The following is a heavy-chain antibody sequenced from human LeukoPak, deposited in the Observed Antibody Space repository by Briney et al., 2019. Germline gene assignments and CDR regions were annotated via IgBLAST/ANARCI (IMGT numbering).Heavy chain of an antibody. V-gene: IGHV4-30-4*01. CDR2: IYYSGST. CDR1: GGSISSSGYY. CDR3: ARDSITGIDH. J-gene: IGHJ4*02. Sequence: SQTRSLNCTVSGGSISSSGYYWNWIRQPPGKGLKWIGYIYYSGSTYYNPSLKSRVTISVDTSKNQFSLKLSSVTAADTAVYYCARDSITGIDHWGQGTLVTVSS. D-gene: IGHD1-20*01.